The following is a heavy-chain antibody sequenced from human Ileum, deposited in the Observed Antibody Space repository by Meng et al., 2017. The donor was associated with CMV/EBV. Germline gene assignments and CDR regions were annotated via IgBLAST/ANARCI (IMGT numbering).Heavy chain of an antibody. CDR1: GYNFIPYG. J-gene: IGHJ4*02. CDR2: INTNTGNP. V-gene: IGHV7-4-1*02. D-gene: IGHD5-24*01. Sequence: KTSGYNFIPYGINWVRLAPGQRLEWMGWINTNTGNPTYAQDFTGRFVFSLDTSVSTTYLQINSLTTEDSALYYCTRGDGDHSSKFDYWGQGTLVTVSS. CDR3: TRGDGDHSSKFDY.